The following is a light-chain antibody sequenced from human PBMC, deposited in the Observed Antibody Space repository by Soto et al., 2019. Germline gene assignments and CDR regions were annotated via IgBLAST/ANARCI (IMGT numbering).Light chain of an antibody. V-gene: IGKV3-20*01. J-gene: IGKJ1*01. Sequence: EIVLTQSPGTLSLSPGERATLSCSASQSVSSSYLAWYQQKPGQAPRLLIYGASSRATGIPDRFSGSGSGTDFTLTISRLEPEDFAVYYCQQYSSSPTWTFGQGTKVDI. CDR2: GAS. CDR3: QQYSSSPTWT. CDR1: QSVSSSY.